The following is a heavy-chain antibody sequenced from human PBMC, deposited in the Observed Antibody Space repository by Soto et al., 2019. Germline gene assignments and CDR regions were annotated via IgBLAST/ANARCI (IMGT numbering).Heavy chain of an antibody. CDR3: ARGRYCLTGRCFPNWFDS. CDR2: IYKSSTT. D-gene: IGHD7-27*01. V-gene: IGHV4-30-4*01. Sequence: NPSETLSLTCSVYGDSISNLAYFWAWIRQPPGQALEYIGYIYKSSTTYYNPSFESRVAISVDTSKSQFSLNVTSVTAADTAVYFCARGRYCLTGRCFPNWFDSWGQGALVTVSS. J-gene: IGHJ5*01. CDR1: GDSISNLAYF.